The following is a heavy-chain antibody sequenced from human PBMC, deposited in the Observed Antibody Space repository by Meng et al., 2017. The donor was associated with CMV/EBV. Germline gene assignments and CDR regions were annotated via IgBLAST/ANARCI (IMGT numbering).Heavy chain of an antibody. CDR2: INHSGST. D-gene: IGHD2-2*01. CDR1: GGSFSGYY. J-gene: IGHJ3*02. V-gene: IGHV4-34*01. Sequence: SETLSLTCAVYGGSFSGYYWSWIRQPPGKGLEWIGEINHSGSTNYNPSLKSRVTISVDTSKIQFSLKLSSVTAADTAVYYCARGLKKNRDIVVVPAASRNAFDIWGQGTMVTVSS. CDR3: ARGLKKNRDIVVVPAASRNAFDI.